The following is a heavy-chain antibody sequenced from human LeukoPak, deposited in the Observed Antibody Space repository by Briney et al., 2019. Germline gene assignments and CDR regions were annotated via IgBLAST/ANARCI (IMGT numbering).Heavy chain of an antibody. CDR3: ASDRGSGYDY. CDR2: IGTAGDT. Sequence: PGGSLRLSCAASGFTFSSYDMHWVRHATGKGREWVSAIGTAGDTYNPGSVKGRFTRSRENAKSSLYLQMNRLRAGDTAVYYCASDRGSGYDYWGQGTLVTVSS. V-gene: IGHV3-13*01. CDR1: GFTFSSYD. D-gene: IGHD3-10*01. J-gene: IGHJ4*02.